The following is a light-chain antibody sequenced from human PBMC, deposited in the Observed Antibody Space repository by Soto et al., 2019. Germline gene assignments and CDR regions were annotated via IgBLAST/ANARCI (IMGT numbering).Light chain of an antibody. CDR3: QQYHLYWT. V-gene: IGKV1-12*01. J-gene: IGKJ1*01. CDR1: QDISSW. Sequence: DIQMTQSRSSVYASVIDRVTIPCRASQDISSWLTWYQQKPGKAPKVLIYIASRLQSGVPSRFSGSGSGAEFTLTIDNLQPEDFATYYCQQYHLYWTFGPGTKVDI. CDR2: IAS.